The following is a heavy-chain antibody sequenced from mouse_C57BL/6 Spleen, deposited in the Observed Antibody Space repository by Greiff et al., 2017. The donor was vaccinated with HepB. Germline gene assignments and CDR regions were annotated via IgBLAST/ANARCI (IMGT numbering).Heavy chain of an antibody. J-gene: IGHJ3*01. D-gene: IGHD3-1*01. Sequence: VQLQQSGAELVRPGTSVRLSCKASGYTFTSYWMHWVKQRPGQGLEWIGVIDPSDSYTNYNQKFKGKATLTVDTSSSTAYMQLSSLTSEDSAVYYCARGGLYSAWFAYWGQGTLVTVSA. V-gene: IGHV1-59*01. CDR1: GYTFTSYW. CDR3: ARGGLYSAWFAY. CDR2: IDPSDSYT.